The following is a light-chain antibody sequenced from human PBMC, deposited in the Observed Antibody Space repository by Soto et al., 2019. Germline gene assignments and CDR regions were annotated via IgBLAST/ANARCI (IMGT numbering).Light chain of an antibody. CDR2: GAS. CDR1: QSISGY. V-gene: IGKV1-39*01. CDR3: QQRNVWPPIT. J-gene: IGKJ5*01. Sequence: DIQMTQSPSSLSASVGDRVTITCRASQSISGYLNWYQQKPGKAPKVLISGASTLHNGVPSRFGGSRSGTEFTLTINNLEPEDFAVYYCQQRNVWPPITFGQGTRLEI.